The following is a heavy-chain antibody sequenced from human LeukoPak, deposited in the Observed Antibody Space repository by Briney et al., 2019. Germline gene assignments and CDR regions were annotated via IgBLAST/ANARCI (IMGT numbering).Heavy chain of an antibody. CDR2: INHSGST. CDR1: GGSFSGYY. Sequence: PSETLSLTCAVYGGSFSGYYWSWIRQPPGKGLEWIGEINHSGSTNYNPSLKSRVTISVDTSKNQFSLKLSSVTAADTAVYYCARLPQKRWLQLRFDYWGQGTLVTVSS. J-gene: IGHJ4*02. D-gene: IGHD5-24*01. CDR3: ARLPQKRWLQLRFDY. V-gene: IGHV4-34*01.